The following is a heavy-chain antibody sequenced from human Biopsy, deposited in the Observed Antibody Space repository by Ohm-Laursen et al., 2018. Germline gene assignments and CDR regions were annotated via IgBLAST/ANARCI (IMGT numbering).Heavy chain of an antibody. Sequence: SDTLSLTCTVSGGSIRSYYWTWIRQPPGKGLEWIGDVYYSGSTNRNPSLKSRVTILVDTSKNHFSLKLNSVTAADTAVYYCGRREVVITHDAFDTWGQGTMVTVSS. D-gene: IGHD3-22*01. CDR3: GRREVVITHDAFDT. CDR1: GGSIRSYY. V-gene: IGHV4-59*08. J-gene: IGHJ3*02. CDR2: VYYSGST.